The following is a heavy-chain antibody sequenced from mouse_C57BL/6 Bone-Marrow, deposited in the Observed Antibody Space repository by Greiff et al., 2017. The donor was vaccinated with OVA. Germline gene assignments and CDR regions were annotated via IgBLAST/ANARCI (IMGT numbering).Heavy chain of an antibody. V-gene: IGHV5-4*03. CDR2: ISDGGSYT. Sequence: EVKLVESGGGLVKPGGSLKLSCAASGFTFISYAMSWVRQTPEKRLEWVATISDGGSYTYYPDNVKGRFTISRDNAKNNLYLQMSHLKSEDTAMYYCARWVLGYFDVWGTGTTVTVSS. CDR1: GFTFISYA. CDR3: ARWVLGYFDV. J-gene: IGHJ1*03.